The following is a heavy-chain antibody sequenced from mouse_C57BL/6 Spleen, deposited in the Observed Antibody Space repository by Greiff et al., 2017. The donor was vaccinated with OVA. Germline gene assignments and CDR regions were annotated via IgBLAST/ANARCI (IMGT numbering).Heavy chain of an antibody. Sequence: QVQLQQPGAELVMPGASVKLSCKASGYTFTSYWMHWVKQRPGQGLEWIGEIDPSDSYTNYNQKFKGKSTLTVDTSSSTAYMQLSSLTSEDSAVYYGARGGYYGLDYWGQGTTLTVSS. CDR2: IDPSDSYT. J-gene: IGHJ2*01. CDR1: GYTFTSYW. CDR3: ARGGYYGLDY. V-gene: IGHV1-69*01. D-gene: IGHD2-1*01.